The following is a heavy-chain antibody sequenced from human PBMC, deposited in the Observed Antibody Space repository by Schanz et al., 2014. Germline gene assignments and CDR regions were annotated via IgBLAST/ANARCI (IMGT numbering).Heavy chain of an antibody. CDR2: IYSNGST. CDR1: GFTVSSNY. D-gene: IGHD3-3*01. CDR3: ARQPGRITVSGVVSNWFDP. V-gene: IGHV3-66*02. J-gene: IGHJ5*02. Sequence: EVHLVESGGGLVQPGGSLRLSCAASGFTVSSNYMSWVRQAPGKGLEWVSLIYSNGSTYYADSVKGRFIISRDNSKNTLCLQMNSLRAEDTAVYYCARQPGRITVSGVVSNWFDPWGQGTLVTVSS.